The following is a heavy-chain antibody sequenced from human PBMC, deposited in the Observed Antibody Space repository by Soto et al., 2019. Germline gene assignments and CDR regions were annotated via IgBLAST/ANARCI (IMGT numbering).Heavy chain of an antibody. D-gene: IGHD2-15*01. Sequence: GASVKVSCKASGYTFTSYGISWVRQAPGQGLEWMGWISAYNGNTNYAQKLQGRVTMTTDTSTSTAYMELRSLRSDDTAVYYCAPGYCSGGSCDDAFDIWGQGTMVTVSS. CDR3: APGYCSGGSCDDAFDI. J-gene: IGHJ3*02. CDR1: GYTFTSYG. V-gene: IGHV1-18*01. CDR2: ISAYNGNT.